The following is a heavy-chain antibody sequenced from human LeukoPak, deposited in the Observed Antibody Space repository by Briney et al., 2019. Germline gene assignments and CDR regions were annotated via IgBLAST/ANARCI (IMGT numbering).Heavy chain of an antibody. CDR1: GFTFSSYG. CDR2: ISSSSSTI. J-gene: IGHJ4*02. Sequence: GGSLRLSCAASGFTFSSYGMNWVRQAPGKGLEWVSYISSSSSTIYYADSVKGRFTISRDNAKNSLYLQMNSLRAEDTALYYCARDPNYYDSSGYYYFDYWGQGTLVTVSS. D-gene: IGHD3-22*01. CDR3: ARDPNYYDSSGYYYFDY. V-gene: IGHV3-48*01.